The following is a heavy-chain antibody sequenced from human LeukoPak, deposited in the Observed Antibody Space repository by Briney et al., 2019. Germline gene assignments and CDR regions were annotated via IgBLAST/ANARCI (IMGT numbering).Heavy chain of an antibody. V-gene: IGHV3-21*01. CDR1: GFTFRSYS. CDR3: ARDEGPDCSSTSCSIYGMDV. CDR2: ISSRRSYI. J-gene: IGHJ6*04. D-gene: IGHD2-2*01. Sequence: GGSLRLSCAASGFTFRSYSMNWVRQAPAKGLEWVSSISSRRSYIYYAGSVKGRFTNFRDNAKNSLYLQINGQRAEDTAVYYCARDEGPDCSSTSCSIYGMDVWGKGTTVTVSS.